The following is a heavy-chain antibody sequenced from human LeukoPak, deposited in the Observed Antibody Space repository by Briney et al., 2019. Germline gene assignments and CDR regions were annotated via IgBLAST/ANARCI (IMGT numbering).Heavy chain of an antibody. CDR3: ARDGSYGPNPFDY. CDR2: ISSSGSTI. D-gene: IGHD5-18*01. Sequence: GGSLTLSCGVSGFTFSDYYMSWLRQAPGKGREWVSYISSSGSTIYYADSVKGRCTISRDNAKNSLYLQMNSLRAEDTAVYYCARDGSYGPNPFDYWGQGTLVTVSS. CDR1: GFTFSDYY. V-gene: IGHV3-11*04. J-gene: IGHJ4*02.